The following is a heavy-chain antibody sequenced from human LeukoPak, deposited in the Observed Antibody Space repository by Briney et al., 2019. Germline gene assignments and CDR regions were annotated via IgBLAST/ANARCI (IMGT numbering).Heavy chain of an antibody. Sequence: GGSLRLSCAASGFTFNNCALHWVRQAPGKGLEWVAVISYDGNKEYYADSVKGRFTISRDNSKNTLYLQMNSLRAEDTAVYYCARDAPGGDYLLDYWGQGTLVTVSS. CDR1: GFTFNNCA. V-gene: IGHV3-30-3*01. J-gene: IGHJ4*02. D-gene: IGHD2-21*01. CDR2: ISYDGNKE. CDR3: ARDAPGGDYLLDY.